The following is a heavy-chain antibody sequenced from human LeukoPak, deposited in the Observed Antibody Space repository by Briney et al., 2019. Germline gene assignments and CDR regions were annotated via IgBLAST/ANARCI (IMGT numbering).Heavy chain of an antibody. D-gene: IGHD3-22*01. CDR1: GFTFSSYW. J-gene: IGHJ4*02. CDR2: IKQDGSEK. V-gene: IGHV3-7*01. Sequence: GGSLRLSCAASGFTFSSYWMSWVRQAPGKGLEWVANIKQDGSEKYYVDSVKGRFTISRDNAKNSLYLQTNSLRAEDTAVYYCARDLYYYDSSGYDYWGQGTLVTVSS. CDR3: ARDLYYYDSSGYDY.